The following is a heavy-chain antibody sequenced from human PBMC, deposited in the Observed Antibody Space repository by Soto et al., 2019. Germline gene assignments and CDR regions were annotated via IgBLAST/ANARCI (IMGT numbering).Heavy chain of an antibody. CDR3: ARDQGYCSGGSCYVAGY. J-gene: IGHJ1*01. V-gene: IGHV3-74*01. CDR1: GFTFSSYW. CDR2: INSDGSST. D-gene: IGHD2-15*01. Sequence: EVQLVESGGGLVQPGGSLRLSCAASGFTFSSYWMHWVRQAPGKGLVWVSRINSDGSSTTYADSVKGRFTISRDNAKNTLYLQLNSLRDEDTAVYYCARDQGYCSGGSCYVAGYWGQSTLVTVSS.